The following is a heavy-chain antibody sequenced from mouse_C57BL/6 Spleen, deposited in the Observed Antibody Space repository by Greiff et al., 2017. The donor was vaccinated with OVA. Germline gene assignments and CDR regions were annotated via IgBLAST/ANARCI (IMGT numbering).Heavy chain of an antibody. Sequence: EVQLQQSGPELVKPGASVKIPCKASGYTFTDYNMDWVKQSHGKSLEWIGDINPNNGGTSYNQKFKGKATLTVDKSSSTAYMELRSLTSEDTAVYYCARRLSTVVGGGWFADWGQGALVTVSA. CDR3: ARRLSTVVGGGWFAD. J-gene: IGHJ3*01. CDR2: INPNNGGT. V-gene: IGHV1-18*01. D-gene: IGHD1-1*01. CDR1: GYTFTDYN.